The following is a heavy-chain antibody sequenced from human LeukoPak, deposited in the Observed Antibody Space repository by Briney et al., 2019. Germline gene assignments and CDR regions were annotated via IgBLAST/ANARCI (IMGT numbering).Heavy chain of an antibody. J-gene: IGHJ4*02. CDR1: GFTISSYW. CDR2: IKQDGSET. Sequence: GGSLRLSCAASGFTISSYWMSWVRQASGKGLEWLANIKQDGSETSYVDSVKGRFTISRDNAKNLLYLQMNSLRPEDTAVYYCARDEVAVPGGDCWGQGTLVTVSS. V-gene: IGHV3-7*04. CDR3: ARDEVAVPGGDC. D-gene: IGHD5-12*01.